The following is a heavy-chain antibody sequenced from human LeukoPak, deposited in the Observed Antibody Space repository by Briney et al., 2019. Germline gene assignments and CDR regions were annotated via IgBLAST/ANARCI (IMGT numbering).Heavy chain of an antibody. Sequence: ASVKVSCKASGYTFTIHWVRQAPGQGLEWMGWINPNSGGTNYAQKFQGRVTMTRDTSISTAYMELSRLRSDDTAVYYCARDLWDGDLYYYMDVWGKGTTVTVSS. CDR1: GYTFT. CDR3: ARDLWDGDLYYYMDV. D-gene: IGHD4-17*01. J-gene: IGHJ6*03. CDR2: INPNSGGT. V-gene: IGHV1-2*02.